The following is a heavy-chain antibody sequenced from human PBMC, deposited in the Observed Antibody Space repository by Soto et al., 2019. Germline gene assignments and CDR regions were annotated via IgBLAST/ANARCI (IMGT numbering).Heavy chain of an antibody. V-gene: IGHV1-18*04. D-gene: IGHD3-10*01. CDR3: ARADYGSGTSLDMDV. CDR1: GYTFTSYG. J-gene: IGHJ6*02. Sequence: ASVKVSCKASGYTFTSYGISWVRQAPGQGLEWMGWISSNNGNTDYAQKLHGRVTMTRNTSISTAYMELSSLRSDDTAVYYCARADYGSGTSLDMDVWGQGTTVTVSS. CDR2: ISSNNGNT.